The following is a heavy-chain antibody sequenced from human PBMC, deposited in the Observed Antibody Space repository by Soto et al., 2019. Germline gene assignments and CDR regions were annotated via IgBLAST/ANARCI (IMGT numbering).Heavy chain of an antibody. CDR2: VYHSGGS. Sequence: QVQLQESGPGLVKPSETLSLTCAVSGVSIHNSHSFWGWIRQPPGKGLEFIGSVYHSGGSYYNPSLNGRVTISVDTSNNQISLRVNSVTAADTAVYYCGRVVEGATRHTDSDSWGQGMLVTVSS. J-gene: IGHJ5*02. V-gene: IGHV4-39*01. CDR3: GRVVEGATRHTDSDS. D-gene: IGHD2-15*01. CDR1: GVSIHNSHSF.